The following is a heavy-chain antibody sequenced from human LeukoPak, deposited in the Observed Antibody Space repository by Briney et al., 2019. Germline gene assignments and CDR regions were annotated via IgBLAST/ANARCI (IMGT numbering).Heavy chain of an antibody. V-gene: IGHV4-39*07. CDR2: IYYSGST. J-gene: IGHJ6*03. Sequence: PSETLSLTCTVSGGSISSSSYYWSWIRQPPGKGLEWIGSIYYSGSTYYNPSLKSRATTSVDTSKNQYSLKLSSVTAADTAVYYCARTGGSFYFYYYMDVWGKGTTVTVSS. CDR1: GGSISSSSYY. D-gene: IGHD1-26*01. CDR3: ARTGGSFYFYYYMDV.